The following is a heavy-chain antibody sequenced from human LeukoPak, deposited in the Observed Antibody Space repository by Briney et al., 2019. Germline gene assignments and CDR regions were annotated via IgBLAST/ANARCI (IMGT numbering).Heavy chain of an antibody. V-gene: IGHV3-21*01. J-gene: IGHJ5*02. CDR1: GFTFSSYS. CDR3: ARLPYYDFWSGYGDP. CDR2: ISSSSSYI. D-gene: IGHD3-3*01. Sequence: GGSLRLSCAASGFTFSSYSMNWDRQAPGKGLEWVSSISSSSSYIYYADSVKGRFTISRDNAKNSLYLQMNSLRAEDTAVYYCARLPYYDFWSGYGDPWGQGTLVTVSS.